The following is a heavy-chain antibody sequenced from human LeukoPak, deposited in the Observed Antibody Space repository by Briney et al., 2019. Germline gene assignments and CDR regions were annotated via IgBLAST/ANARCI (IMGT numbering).Heavy chain of an antibody. CDR1: GFTFSSYS. CDR3: ATNFRDAFDI. J-gene: IGHJ3*02. V-gene: IGHV3-30*02. CDR2: ILFDGSNR. D-gene: IGHD2/OR15-2a*01. Sequence: GGSLRLSCAASGFTFSSYSMNWVRQAPGKGLEWVAFILFDGSNRYYTDSVKGRFTISRDDSKNTLYLQMNILRAEDTAVYYCATNFRDAFDIWGQGTMVIVSS.